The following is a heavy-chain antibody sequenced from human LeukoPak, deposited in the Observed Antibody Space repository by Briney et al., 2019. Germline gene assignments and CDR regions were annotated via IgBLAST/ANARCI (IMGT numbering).Heavy chain of an antibody. CDR2: ISGSGGST. CDR1: GFTFSSYA. D-gene: IGHD7-27*01. V-gene: IGHV3-23*01. Sequence: PGGSLRLSCAASGFTFSSYAMSWVRQAPGKGLEWVSAISGSGGSTYYADSVKGRFTISRDNSKNTLYLQMNSLRAEDTAVYYCARAVSNWDTPDAFDIWGQGTMVTVSS. J-gene: IGHJ3*02. CDR3: ARAVSNWDTPDAFDI.